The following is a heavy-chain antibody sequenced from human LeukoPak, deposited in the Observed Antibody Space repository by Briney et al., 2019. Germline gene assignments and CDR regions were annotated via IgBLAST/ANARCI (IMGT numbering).Heavy chain of an antibody. CDR2: IYHSGST. Sequence: SETLSLTCTVSGGSISSSSYYWGWIRQPPGKGLEWIGEIYHSGSTNYNPSLKSRVTISVDKSKNQFSLKLSSVTAADTAVYYCAEGSGNYYYGMDVWGQGTTVTVSS. CDR3: AEGSGNYYYGMDV. CDR1: GGSISSSSYY. J-gene: IGHJ6*02. D-gene: IGHD2-15*01. V-gene: IGHV4-39*07.